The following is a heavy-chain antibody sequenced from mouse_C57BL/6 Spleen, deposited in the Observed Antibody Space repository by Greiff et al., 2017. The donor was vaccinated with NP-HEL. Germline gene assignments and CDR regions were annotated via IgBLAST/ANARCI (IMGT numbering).Heavy chain of an antibody. CDR3: VRDPGSRHYYAMDY. Sequence: EVQLVESGGGLVQPKGSLKLSCAASGFTFNTYAMHWVRQAPGKGLEWVARIRSKSSNYATYYADSVKDRFTISRDDSQSMLYLQMNNLKTEDTAMYYCVRDPGSRHYYAMDYWGQGTSVTVSS. J-gene: IGHJ4*01. CDR2: IRSKSSNYAT. CDR1: GFTFNTYA. V-gene: IGHV10-3*01. D-gene: IGHD1-1*01.